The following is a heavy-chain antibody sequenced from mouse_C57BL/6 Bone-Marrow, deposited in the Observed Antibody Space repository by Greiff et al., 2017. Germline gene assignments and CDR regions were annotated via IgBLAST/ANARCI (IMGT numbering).Heavy chain of an antibody. J-gene: IGHJ1*03. CDR1: GSTFTSYT. V-gene: IGHV1-4*01. CDR3: ARPWFYWYFEG. CDR2: INPSSGYT. Sequence: QVQLQQSGAELARPGASVKMSCKASGSTFTSYTMHWVKQRPGQGLEWIGYINPSSGYTKYNQKFKDKATLTADKSSSTAYMQRSSLTSEDSAVYYCARPWFYWYFEGWGTGTTVTVSS. D-gene: IGHD2-2*01.